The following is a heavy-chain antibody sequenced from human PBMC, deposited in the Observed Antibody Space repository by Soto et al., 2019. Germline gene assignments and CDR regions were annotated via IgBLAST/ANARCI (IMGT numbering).Heavy chain of an antibody. D-gene: IGHD6-19*01. V-gene: IGHV3-23*01. J-gene: IGHJ1*01. Sequence: DVQLLESGGGLVQPGASVRLSCAASGFTFGDYAMSWVRQAPGKGLEWVSATSGNGADTSYVDSVRGRFTISRNNSKDTLFLHMNSLRADDTAVYYCGKERRGSGWFVCSDLGQGILVSVSS. CDR1: GFTFGDYA. CDR2: TSGNGADT. CDR3: GKERRGSGWFVCSD.